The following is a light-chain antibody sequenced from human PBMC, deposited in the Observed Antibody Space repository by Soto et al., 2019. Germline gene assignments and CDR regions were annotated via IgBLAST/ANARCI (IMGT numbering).Light chain of an antibody. V-gene: IGLV2-14*03. CDR1: SSDIGSYNY. Sequence: QSALAQPASVSGSPGQSITISCTGTSSDIGSYNYISWYQQYPDKGPKLIIYGVTNRPSGVSNRFSGSKSGYTASLTISGLQADDEADYYCCSYTTTTAYVFGTGTKVTVL. J-gene: IGLJ1*01. CDR3: CSYTTTTAYV. CDR2: GVT.